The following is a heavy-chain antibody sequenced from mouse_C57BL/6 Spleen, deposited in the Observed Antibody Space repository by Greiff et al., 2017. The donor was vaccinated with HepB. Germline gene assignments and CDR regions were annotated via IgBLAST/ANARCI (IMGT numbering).Heavy chain of an antibody. D-gene: IGHD1-1*01. CDR3: ASGYYGSSYSWFAY. V-gene: IGHV7-3*01. CDR2: IRNKANGYTT. Sequence: EVKLVESGGGLVQPGGSLSLSCAASGFTFTDYYMSWVRQPPGKALEWLGFIRNKANGYTTEYSASVKGRFTISRDNSQSILYLQMNALRAEDSATYYCASGYYGSSYSWFAYWGQGTLVTVSA. CDR1: GFTFTDYY. J-gene: IGHJ3*01.